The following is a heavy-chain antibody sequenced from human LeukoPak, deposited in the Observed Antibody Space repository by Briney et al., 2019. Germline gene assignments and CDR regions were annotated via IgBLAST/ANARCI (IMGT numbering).Heavy chain of an antibody. CDR3: ARHFNGYFGPADY. V-gene: IGHV4-34*01. D-gene: IGHD5-24*01. J-gene: IGHJ4*02. Sequence: SETLSLTCAVYGGSFSTYYWNWIRQPPGKGLEWIGEINHSGSTNYNPSLKTRVTISIDTSKNQFSLKLSSVTAADTAVYFCARHFNGYFGPADYWGQGTLITVSS. CDR2: INHSGST. CDR1: GGSFSTYY.